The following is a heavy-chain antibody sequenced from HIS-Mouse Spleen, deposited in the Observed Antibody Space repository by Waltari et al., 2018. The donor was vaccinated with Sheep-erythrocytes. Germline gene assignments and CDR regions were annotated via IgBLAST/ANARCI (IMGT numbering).Heavy chain of an antibody. CDR3: ARAVAGTPDAFDI. D-gene: IGHD1-7*01. CDR1: GFTFRSYW. CDR2: IKQDGSEK. V-gene: IGHV3-7*01. Sequence: EVQLVESGGGLVQPGGSLRLSCAASGFTFRSYWISWVRQVPGKGLEWVANIKQDGSEKYYVDSVKGRFTISRDNAKNSLYLQMNSLRAEDTAVYYCARAVAGTPDAFDIWGQGTMVTVSS. J-gene: IGHJ3*02.